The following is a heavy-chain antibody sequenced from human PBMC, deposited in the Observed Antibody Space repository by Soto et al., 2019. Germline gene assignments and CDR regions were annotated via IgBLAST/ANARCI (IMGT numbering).Heavy chain of an antibody. D-gene: IGHD3-3*01. V-gene: IGHV2-70*01. CDR2: IDWDDDK. CDR3: ARAFWSGYYLSVVDY. J-gene: IGHJ4*02. Sequence: SGPTLVNPTQTLTLTCIFSGFSLSTSGMCVSWIRQPPGKALEWLALIDWDDDKYYSTSLKTRLTISKDTSKNQVVLTMTNMDPVDTATYYCARAFWSGYYLSVVDYWGQGPLVTVSS. CDR1: GFSLSTSGMC.